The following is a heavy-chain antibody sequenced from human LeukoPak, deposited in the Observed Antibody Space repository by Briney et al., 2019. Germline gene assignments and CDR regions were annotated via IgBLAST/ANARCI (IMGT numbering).Heavy chain of an antibody. Sequence: SETLSLTCAVSGESFSGYYWNWIRQSPGKGLEWIGEINHSGSTNFNPSLKSRVAISVDTSQKQVSLRLTSVTAADTAVYYCARRLGRKFGERFYYYHYMDVWGKGTTVTISS. CDR2: INHSGST. CDR3: ARRLGRKFGERFYYYHYMDV. CDR1: GESFSGYY. J-gene: IGHJ6*03. V-gene: IGHV4-34*01. D-gene: IGHD3-10*01.